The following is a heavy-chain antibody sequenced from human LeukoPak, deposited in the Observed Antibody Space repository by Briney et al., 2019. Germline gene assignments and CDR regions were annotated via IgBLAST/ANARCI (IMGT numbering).Heavy chain of an antibody. Sequence: GGSLRLSCAASGYTFSSYGMHWVRQAPGKGLEWVAFIRYDGSNKYYADSVKGRFTISRDNSKNTLYLQMNSLRAEDTAVYYCAKDWRGYCSGGSCYLDYYYYYYMDVWGKGTTVTVSS. CDR1: GYTFSSYG. J-gene: IGHJ6*03. CDR2: IRYDGSNK. D-gene: IGHD2-15*01. CDR3: AKDWRGYCSGGSCYLDYYYYYYMDV. V-gene: IGHV3-30*02.